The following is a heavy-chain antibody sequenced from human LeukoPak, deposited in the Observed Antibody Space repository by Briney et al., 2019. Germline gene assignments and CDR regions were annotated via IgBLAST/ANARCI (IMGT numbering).Heavy chain of an antibody. J-gene: IGHJ5*02. CDR1: GGTFSSYA. D-gene: IGHD2-21*01. CDR3: ARGAIPVQVRGWFDP. V-gene: IGHV1-69*01. Sequence: GSSVKVSCKASGGTFSSYAISWVRQAPGQGLEWMGGIIPIFGTANYAQKFQGRVTITADESTSTAYMELSSLRSEDTAVYYCARGAIPVQVRGWFDPWGQGTLVTVSS. CDR2: IIPIFGTA.